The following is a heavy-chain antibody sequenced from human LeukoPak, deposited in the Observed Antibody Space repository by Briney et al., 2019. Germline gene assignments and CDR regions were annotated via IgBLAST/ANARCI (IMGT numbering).Heavy chain of an antibody. V-gene: IGHV3-53*01. CDR3: ARDREGGFDF. CDR2: IYSGGST. CDR1: GFTVSSNY. Sequence: GGSLRLSCAASGFTVSSNYMSWVRQAPGKGLEWVSVIYSGGSTYYADSVKGRFTISRDNTKNSLYLQMNSLRAEDTAVYYCARDREGGFDFWGQGTLVTVSS. J-gene: IGHJ4*02. D-gene: IGHD3-10*01.